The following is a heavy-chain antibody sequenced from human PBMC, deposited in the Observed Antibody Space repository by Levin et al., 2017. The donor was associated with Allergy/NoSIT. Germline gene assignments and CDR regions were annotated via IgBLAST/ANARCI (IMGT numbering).Heavy chain of an antibody. Sequence: GGSLRLSCAASGFTFSSYAMSWVRQAPGKGLEWVSGISGSGGSAYYADSVKGRFTISRDNSKNTVYLQMNSLRAEDTAVYYCAKRRGVDILTGYYLFDYWGQGTLVTVSS. CDR2: ISGSGGSA. CDR3: AKRRGVDILTGYYLFDY. J-gene: IGHJ4*02. D-gene: IGHD3-9*01. CDR1: GFTFSSYA. V-gene: IGHV3-23*01.